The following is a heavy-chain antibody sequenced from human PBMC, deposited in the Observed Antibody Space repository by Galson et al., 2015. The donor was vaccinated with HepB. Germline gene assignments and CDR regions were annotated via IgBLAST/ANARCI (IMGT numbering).Heavy chain of an antibody. CDR3: AKESGSYYEGNWFDP. CDR2: ISYDGSNK. Sequence: SLRLSCAASGFTFSSYGMHWVRQAPGKGLEWVAVISYDGSNKYYADSVKGRFTISRDNSKNTLYLQMNSLRAEDTAVYYCAKESGSYYEGNWFDPWGQGTLVTVSS. J-gene: IGHJ5*02. CDR1: GFTFSSYG. D-gene: IGHD1-26*01. V-gene: IGHV3-30*18.